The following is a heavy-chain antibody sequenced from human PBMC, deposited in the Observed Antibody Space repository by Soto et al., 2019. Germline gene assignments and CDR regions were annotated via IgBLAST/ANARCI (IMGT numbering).Heavy chain of an antibody. CDR1: GDSISNSDYY. Sequence: QVQLQESGPGLVKPSQTLSLTCTVSGDSISNSDYYWNWIRQSPGKGLEWIASIDYSGSTYYNPSLKCRVVISADTSKKLFSLKLRSVTAADRALYFCARAGPYYYGFDVWGQGTTVTVSS. V-gene: IGHV4-30-4*01. CDR2: IDYSGST. J-gene: IGHJ6*02. CDR3: ARAGPYYYGFDV.